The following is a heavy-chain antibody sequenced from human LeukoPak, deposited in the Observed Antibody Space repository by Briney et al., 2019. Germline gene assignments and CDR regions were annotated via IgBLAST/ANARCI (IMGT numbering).Heavy chain of an antibody. CDR1: GYTFTGYY. D-gene: IGHD6-13*01. V-gene: IGHV1-2*02. CDR2: INPNSGGT. CDR3: ARDLSAAGKEYYFDY. Sequence: ASVKVSCKASGYTFTGYYMHWVRQAPGQGLEWMGWINPNSGGTNYAQKLQGRVTMTTDTSTSTAYMELRSLRSDDTAVYYCARDLSAAGKEYYFDYWGQGTLVTVSS. J-gene: IGHJ4*02.